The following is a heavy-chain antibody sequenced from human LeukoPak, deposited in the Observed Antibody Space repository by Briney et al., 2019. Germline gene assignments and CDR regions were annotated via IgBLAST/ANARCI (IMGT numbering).Heavy chain of an antibody. V-gene: IGHV4-34*01. Sequence: SETLSLTCAVYGGSFSGYYWSWIRQPPGKGLEWIGEINHSGSTNYNPSLKSRVTISVGTSKNQFSLKLSSVTAADTAVYYCAREGRRPYSSSSNYWGQGTLVTVSS. D-gene: IGHD6-6*01. CDR3: AREGRRPYSSSSNY. CDR1: GGSFSGYY. J-gene: IGHJ4*02. CDR2: INHSGST.